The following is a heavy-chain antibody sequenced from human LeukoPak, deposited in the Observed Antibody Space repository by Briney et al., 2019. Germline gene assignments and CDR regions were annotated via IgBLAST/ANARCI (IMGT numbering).Heavy chain of an antibody. CDR2: INPSGGST. CDR3: ATVPTTVTTSANFDY. D-gene: IGHD4-17*01. V-gene: IGHV1-46*01. CDR1: GYTFTSYY. J-gene: IGHJ4*02. Sequence: ASVKVSCKASGYTFTSYYMHWVRQAPGQGLEWMGIINPSGGSTSYAQKFQGRVTMTRDTSTSTVYMELSSLRSEDTAVYYCATVPTTVTTSANFDYWGQGTLVTVSS.